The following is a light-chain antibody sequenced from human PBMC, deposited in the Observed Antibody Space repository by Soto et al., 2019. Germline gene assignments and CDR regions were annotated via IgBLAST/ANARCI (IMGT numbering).Light chain of an antibody. Sequence: QSVLTQPPSASGTPGQRVTISCSGSSSNIGTNYVYCYQQLPGTAPKLLIYRNNQRPAGVPDQFSGSKSGTSASLAISGLRSEDEADYYCAAWDDSLNNVIFGGGTKLTVL. CDR2: RNN. J-gene: IGLJ2*01. V-gene: IGLV1-47*01. CDR3: AAWDDSLNNVI. CDR1: SSNIGTNY.